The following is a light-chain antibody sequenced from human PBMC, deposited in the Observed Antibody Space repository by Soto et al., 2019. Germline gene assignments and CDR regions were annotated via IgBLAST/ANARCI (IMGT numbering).Light chain of an antibody. V-gene: IGLV2-14*01. Sequence: QSALTQPPSASGSPGQSVTISCTGTSSDVGGYNFVSWYQQHPGKAPKLIIYEVNNRPSGVSNRFSGSKSGNTASLTISGLQPEDEADYYCLSYTSANTRVFGGGTKVTVL. J-gene: IGLJ3*02. CDR1: SSDVGGYNF. CDR2: EVN. CDR3: LSYTSANTRV.